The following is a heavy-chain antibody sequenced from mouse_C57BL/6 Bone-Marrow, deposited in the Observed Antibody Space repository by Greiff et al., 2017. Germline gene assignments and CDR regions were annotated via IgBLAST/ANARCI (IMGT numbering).Heavy chain of an antibody. D-gene: IGHD1-1*01. CDR3: ARHVTTLVATDY. J-gene: IGHJ2*01. CDR1: GFTFSSYG. Sequence: EVQLVESGGNLVKPGGSLKLSCAASGFTFSSYGMSWVRQTPDKRLEWVATISSGGSYTYYTDSVKGRFTISRDNAKNTLYLQKSSLKSEDTAMYYCARHVTTLVATDYWGQGTTLTVSS. CDR2: ISSGGSYT. V-gene: IGHV5-6*01.